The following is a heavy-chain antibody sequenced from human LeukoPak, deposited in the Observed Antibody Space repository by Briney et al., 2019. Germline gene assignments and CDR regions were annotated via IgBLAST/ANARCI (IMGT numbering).Heavy chain of an antibody. CDR1: GYTFTGYY. Sequence: ASVKVSCKASGYTFTGYYMHWVRQAPGQGLEWMGWINPNSGGTNYAQKFQGRVTMTRDTSISTAYMELSRLRSDDTAVYCCAREVEYLSRFDPWGQGTLVTVSS. CDR3: AREVEYLSRFDP. CDR2: INPNSGGT. J-gene: IGHJ5*02. V-gene: IGHV1-2*02. D-gene: IGHD2-2*01.